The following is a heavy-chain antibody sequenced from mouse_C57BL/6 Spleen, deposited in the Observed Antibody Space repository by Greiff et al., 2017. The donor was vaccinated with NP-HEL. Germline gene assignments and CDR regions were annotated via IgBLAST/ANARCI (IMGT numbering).Heavy chain of an antibody. Sequence: QVQLKQSGAELVKPGASVKISCKASGYAFSSYWMNWVKQRPGKGLEWIGQIYPGDGDTNYNGKFKGKATLTADKSSSTAYMQLSRLTSEDSAVYFCAREYYGSGGYWGQGTTLTVSS. J-gene: IGHJ2*01. CDR2: IYPGDGDT. CDR3: AREYYGSGGY. CDR1: GYAFSSYW. D-gene: IGHD1-1*01. V-gene: IGHV1-80*01.